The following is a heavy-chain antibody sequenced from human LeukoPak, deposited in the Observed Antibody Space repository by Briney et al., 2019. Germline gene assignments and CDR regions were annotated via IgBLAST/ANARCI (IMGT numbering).Heavy chain of an antibody. J-gene: IGHJ3*02. Sequence: ASVKVSCKASGYTFTSYDINWVRRATGQGLEWMGWMNPNSGNTGYAQKFQGRVTITRNTSISTAYMELSSLRSEDTAVYYCARGQKDIVVEGRGAFDIWGQGTMVTVSS. D-gene: IGHD2-2*01. CDR3: ARGQKDIVVEGRGAFDI. CDR1: GYTFTSYD. V-gene: IGHV1-8*01. CDR2: MNPNSGNT.